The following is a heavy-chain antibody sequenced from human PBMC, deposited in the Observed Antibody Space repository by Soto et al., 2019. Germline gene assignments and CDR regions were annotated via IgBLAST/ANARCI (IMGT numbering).Heavy chain of an antibody. CDR3: ARGKDVLMMYAPGGMDV. D-gene: IGHD2-8*01. J-gene: IGHJ6*02. CDR1: GFTVSTNY. Sequence: EVQVVESGGGLVQPGGSLRLSCAASGFTVSTNYMSWVRQAPGKGLEWVSVLYSGGSTSYAASVTGRFKISRDNSKNMVYLQMNSLRAEDTAVYYCARGKDVLMMYAPGGMDVWGQGTTVTVSS. CDR2: LYSGGST. V-gene: IGHV3-66*01.